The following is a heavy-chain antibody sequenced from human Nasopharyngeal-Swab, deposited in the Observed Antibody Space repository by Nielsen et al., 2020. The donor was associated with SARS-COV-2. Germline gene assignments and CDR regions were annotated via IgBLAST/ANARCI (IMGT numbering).Heavy chain of an antibody. Sequence: SETLSLTCAVYGGSFSGHQWSWVRQPPGKGLAWIGEVSHGGGTNYNPSLTSRVTISVDTSKNQISLKLSSVTAADTAVYFCARGLSGIVPSPFLGLGPYYSYYYMDVWGKGTTVTVSS. CDR2: VSHGGGT. V-gene: IGHV4-34*01. CDR1: GGSFSGHQ. D-gene: IGHD2-8*01. J-gene: IGHJ6*03. CDR3: ARGLSGIVPSPFLGLGPYYSYYYMDV.